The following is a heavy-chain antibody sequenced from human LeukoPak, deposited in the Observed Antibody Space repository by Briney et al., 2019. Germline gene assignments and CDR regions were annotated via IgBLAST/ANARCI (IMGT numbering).Heavy chain of an antibody. J-gene: IGHJ4*02. Sequence: PSETLSLTCTVSGGSISSGGYYWSWIRQPPGKGLEWIGEINHSGSTNYNPSLKSRVTISVDTSRNQFSLKLSSVTAADTAVYYCARHRGYCSSTSCSGGPFDYWGQGTLVTVSS. CDR2: INHSGST. D-gene: IGHD2-2*01. CDR1: GGSISSGGYY. CDR3: ARHRGYCSSTSCSGGPFDY. V-gene: IGHV4-39*01.